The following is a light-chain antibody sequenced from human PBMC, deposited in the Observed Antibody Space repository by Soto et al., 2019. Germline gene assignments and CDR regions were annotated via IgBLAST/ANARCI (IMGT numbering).Light chain of an antibody. J-gene: IGKJ2*01. V-gene: IGKV3-15*01. CDR2: GAT. CDR1: QSVGSW. CDR3: QQYKDWPPYT. Sequence: MTQSPSTLSASVGDRVTITCRASQSVGSWLAWYQQKPGQAPRLLIYGATTRATGVPARFSGGRSGTEFTLTISSLQSEDFAVYYCQQYKDWPPYTFGQGTKLEIK.